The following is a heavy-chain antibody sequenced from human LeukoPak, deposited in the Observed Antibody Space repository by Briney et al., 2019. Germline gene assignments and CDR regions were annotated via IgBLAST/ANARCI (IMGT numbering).Heavy chain of an antibody. CDR1: GYTFTSYG. Sequence: ASVKVSCKASGYTFTSYGISWVRQAPGQGLEWMGWISAYNGNTNYAQELQGRVTMTTDTSTSTAYMELRSLRSDDTAVYYCARDRPYYYDSSGLNDYWGQGTLVTVSS. D-gene: IGHD3-22*01. CDR3: ARDRPYYYDSSGLNDY. V-gene: IGHV1-18*01. J-gene: IGHJ4*02. CDR2: ISAYNGNT.